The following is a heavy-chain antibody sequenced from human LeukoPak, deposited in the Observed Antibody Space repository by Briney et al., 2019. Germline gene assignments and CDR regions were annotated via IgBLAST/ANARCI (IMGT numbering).Heavy chain of an antibody. Sequence: SETLSLTCTVSGGSISTYYWSWMRHPPGRGLEWIWYIYYSGSTNHNPSLQSRVTISVDTSKNQFSLKLNSVTAADTAVYYCARGGVPGGFYGSFDYWGQGTLVSVSS. CDR1: GGSISTYY. V-gene: IGHV4-59*01. D-gene: IGHD3-3*01. J-gene: IGHJ4*02. CDR2: IYYSGST. CDR3: ARGGVPGGFYGSFDY.